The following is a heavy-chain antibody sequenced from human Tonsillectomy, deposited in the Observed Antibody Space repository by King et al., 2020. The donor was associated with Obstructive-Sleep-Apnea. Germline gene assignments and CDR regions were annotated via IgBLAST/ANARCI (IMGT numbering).Heavy chain of an antibody. CDR1: GFTFSSYW. V-gene: IGHV3-7*03. CDR2: IKQDGSEK. D-gene: IGHD3-22*01. Sequence: VQLVESGGGLVQPGGSLRLSCAASGFTFSSYWMSWVRQAPGKGLEWVANIKQDGSEKYYVDSVKGRFTMSRDNAKNSLYLQMNSLRAEDTAVYYGARPQQKYYYDSSGYRIGSFDYWGQGTLVTVSS. CDR3: ARPQQKYYYDSSGYRIGSFDY. J-gene: IGHJ4*02.